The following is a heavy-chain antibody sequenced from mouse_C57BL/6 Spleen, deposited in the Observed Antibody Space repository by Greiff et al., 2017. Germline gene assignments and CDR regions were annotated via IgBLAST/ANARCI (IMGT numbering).Heavy chain of an antibody. Sequence: QVQLQQSGAELVKPGASVKISCKASGYAFSSYWMNWVKQRPGKGLEWIGQIYPGDGDTNYNGKFKGKATLTADKSSSTAYMQLSSLTSEDSAVYFCARRTVVADYFDYWGQGTTRTVSS. CDR1: GYAFSSYW. D-gene: IGHD1-1*01. J-gene: IGHJ2*01. V-gene: IGHV1-80*01. CDR2: IYPGDGDT. CDR3: ARRTVVADYFDY.